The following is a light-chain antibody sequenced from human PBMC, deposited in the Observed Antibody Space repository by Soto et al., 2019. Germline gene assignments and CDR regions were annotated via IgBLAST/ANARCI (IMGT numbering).Light chain of an antibody. CDR2: DVV. Sequence: QSALTQPASVSWSPGQSITISCTGTSSYVGGFNSVSWYQLRPGTAPKLILYDVVDRPSGVSYRFAGSKSGNTASLTISGLQAADEADYFCSSYTGATTNVFGSGTKVTVL. J-gene: IGLJ1*01. CDR3: SSYTGATTNV. CDR1: SSYVGGFNS. V-gene: IGLV2-14*03.